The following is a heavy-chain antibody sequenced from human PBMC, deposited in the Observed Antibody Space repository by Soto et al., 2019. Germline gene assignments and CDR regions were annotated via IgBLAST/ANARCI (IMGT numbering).Heavy chain of an antibody. Sequence: QVQLVQSGAEVKKPGSSVKVSCKASGGTFSNDAISWVRQAPGQGLEWMGGIITMFGTTIYAQKFQGRVTITADRSTSTAYMELSSLRSEDTAVYFCASDEATNWFDPWGQGTLVTVSS. V-gene: IGHV1-69*06. J-gene: IGHJ5*02. CDR2: IITMFGTT. CDR3: ASDEATNWFDP. CDR1: GGTFSNDA.